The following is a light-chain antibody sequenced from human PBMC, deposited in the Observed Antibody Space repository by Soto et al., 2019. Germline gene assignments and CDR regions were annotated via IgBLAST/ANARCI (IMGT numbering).Light chain of an antibody. CDR2: EDS. Sequence: QSVLTQPASVSGSPGQSSTISCTGTSSDFGSYNLVSWYQQHPGKAPKLMIYEDSKRPSGVSNRFSGSKSGNTASLTISGLQAEDDADYYCCSYAGSSTYVFGTGTKLTVL. CDR1: SSDFGSYNL. J-gene: IGLJ1*01. CDR3: CSYAGSSTYV. V-gene: IGLV2-23*01.